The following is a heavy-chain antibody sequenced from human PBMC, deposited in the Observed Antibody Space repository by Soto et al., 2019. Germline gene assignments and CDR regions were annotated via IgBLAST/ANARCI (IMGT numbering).Heavy chain of an antibody. J-gene: IGHJ4*02. Sequence: ASVKVSCKASGDAFDFYSINWVRQAPGLGLEWMGRVNPVVSMSNYAQKLQGRVTMTADKSTSTAYMELSSLRSEDTAIYYCASSSGSGYRAFDYWGQGALVTVSS. CDR2: VNPVVSMS. CDR3: ASSSGSGYRAFDY. CDR1: GDAFDFYS. V-gene: IGHV1-69*02. D-gene: IGHD3-10*01.